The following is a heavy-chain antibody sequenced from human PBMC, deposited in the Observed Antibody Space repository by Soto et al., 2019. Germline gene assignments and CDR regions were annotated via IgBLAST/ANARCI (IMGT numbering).Heavy chain of an antibody. V-gene: IGHV1-69*12. J-gene: IGHJ5*02. D-gene: IGHD3-3*01. Sequence: QVQLVQSGAEVKEPGSSVNVSCKTSGGTFGNTAVTWVRQVPGQGLEGIGGIVPLFGTANYAQKFRGRVTITADESTGTAYMGLSILRSDDTAIYYCARDGDPGYSFWSGPLGGGRFDPWGQGTLVTVSS. CDR2: IVPLFGTA. CDR3: ARDGDPGYSFWSGPLGGGRFDP. CDR1: GGTFGNTA.